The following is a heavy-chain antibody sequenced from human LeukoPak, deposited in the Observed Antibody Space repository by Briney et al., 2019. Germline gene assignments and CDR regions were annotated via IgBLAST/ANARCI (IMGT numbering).Heavy chain of an antibody. V-gene: IGHV4-38-2*02. CDR2: IYHSGST. Sequence: SETLSLTCTVSGYSISSGYYWGWIRQPPGKGLEWIGSIYHSGSTYYNPSLKSRVTISVDTSKNQFSLKLSSVTAADTAVYYCARVVTAAAGDAFDIWGQGTMVTVSS. CDR3: ARVVTAAAGDAFDI. J-gene: IGHJ3*02. CDR1: GYSISSGYY. D-gene: IGHD6-13*01.